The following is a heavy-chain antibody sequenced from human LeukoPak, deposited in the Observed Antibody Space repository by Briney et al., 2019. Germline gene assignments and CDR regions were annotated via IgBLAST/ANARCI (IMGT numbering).Heavy chain of an antibody. Sequence: PGGSLRLSCAASGFTFSSYSMNWVRQAPGNALEWVSSISSSSSYIYYADSVKGRFTISRDNAKNSLYLQMNSLRAEDTAVYYCARDGSSSSFDYWGQGTLVTVSS. V-gene: IGHV3-21*01. J-gene: IGHJ4*02. CDR2: ISSSSSYI. CDR1: GFTFSSYS. D-gene: IGHD6-6*01. CDR3: ARDGSSSSFDY.